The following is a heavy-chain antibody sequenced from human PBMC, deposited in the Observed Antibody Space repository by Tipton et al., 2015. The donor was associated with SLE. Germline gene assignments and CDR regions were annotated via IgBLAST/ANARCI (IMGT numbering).Heavy chain of an antibody. D-gene: IGHD4-17*01. Sequence: TLSLTCTVSGGSISSHYWSWIRQPPGKGLEWIGYIYYSGSTNYNPSLKSRVTISVDTSKNQSSLKLSSVTAADTAVYYCARGHTTVSYDAFDIWAKGQWSPSLQ. CDR3: ARGHTTVSYDAFDI. J-gene: IGHJ3*02. CDR2: IYYSGST. CDR1: GGSISSHY. V-gene: IGHV4-59*08.